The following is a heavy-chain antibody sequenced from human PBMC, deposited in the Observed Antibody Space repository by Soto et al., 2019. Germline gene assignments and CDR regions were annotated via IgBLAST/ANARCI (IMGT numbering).Heavy chain of an antibody. CDR2: INHSGST. CDR3: ARCSVENWFDP. CDR1: GGSFSGYY. Sequence: SETLSLTCAVYGGSFSGYYWSWIRQPPGKGLEWIGEINHSGSTNYNPSLKSRVTISVDTSKNQFSLKLSSVTAADTAVYYCARCSVENWFDPWGQGTLVT. J-gene: IGHJ5*02. D-gene: IGHD2-15*01. V-gene: IGHV4-34*01.